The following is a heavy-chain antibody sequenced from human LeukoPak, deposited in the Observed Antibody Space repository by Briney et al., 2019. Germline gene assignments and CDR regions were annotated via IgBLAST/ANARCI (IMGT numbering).Heavy chain of an antibody. Sequence: SGGSLRLSCAPSGFTLNRFGMQWVGQAPGKGVEGVAVLLYDVVNKDYAASVKARFTISRDNSKNTLYLQMSVLRAEDTAVYYCATSAHIEVGTAPPPDYWGQGTLVTV. CDR2: LLYDVVNK. CDR1: GFTLNRFG. V-gene: IGHV3-33*01. CDR3: ATSAHIEVGTAPPPDY. D-gene: IGHD2-21*02. J-gene: IGHJ4*02.